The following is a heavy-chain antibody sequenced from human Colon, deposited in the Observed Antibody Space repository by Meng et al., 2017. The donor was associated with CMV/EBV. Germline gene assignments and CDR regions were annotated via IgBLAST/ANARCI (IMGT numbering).Heavy chain of an antibody. D-gene: IGHD6-19*01. V-gene: IGHV3-23*01. CDR1: GFTFSTYS. CDR2: ISSSGGTT. J-gene: IGHJ6*02. CDR3: ARVAGDPLYYYYGMDV. Sequence: GGSLRLSCAASGFTFSTYSMSWVRQAPGKGLEWVTGISSSGGTTYYADSVKGRFTISRDNAKNSLYLQMNSLRAEDTAVYYCARVAGDPLYYYYGMDVWGQGTTVTVSS.